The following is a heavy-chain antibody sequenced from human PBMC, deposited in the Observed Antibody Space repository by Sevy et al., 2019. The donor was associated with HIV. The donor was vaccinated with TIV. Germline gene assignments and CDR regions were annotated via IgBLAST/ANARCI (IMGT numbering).Heavy chain of an antibody. CDR3: ASPGVDYGDYELQGDAFDI. V-gene: IGHV3-11*01. J-gene: IGHJ3*02. CDR2: ISSSGSTI. Sequence: GGSLRLSCAASGFTFSDYYMSWIRQAPGKGLEWVSYISSSGSTIYYADSVKGGFTISRDNAKNSLKLQMKSLRAEDTAVYYCASPGVDYGDYELQGDAFDIWGQGTMVTVSS. D-gene: IGHD4-17*01. CDR1: GFTFSDYY.